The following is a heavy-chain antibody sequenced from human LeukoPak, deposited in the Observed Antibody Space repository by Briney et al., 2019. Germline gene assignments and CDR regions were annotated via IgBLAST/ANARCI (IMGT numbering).Heavy chain of an antibody. D-gene: IGHD7-27*01. CDR3: ARDPVWGSA. CDR2: IYSSGNT. V-gene: IGHV4-39*02. J-gene: IGHJ5*02. CDR1: GGSISSSSYY. Sequence: SETLSLTCTVSGGSISSSSYYWGWIRQPPGKGLEWIGSIYSSGNTYYNPSLKSRVTISVDTSKNQFSLQLNSVTPEDTAVYYCARDPVWGSAWGQGTLVTVSS.